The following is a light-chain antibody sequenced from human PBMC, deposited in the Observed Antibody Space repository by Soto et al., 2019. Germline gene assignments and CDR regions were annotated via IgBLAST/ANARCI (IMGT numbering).Light chain of an antibody. CDR2: RDN. CDR1: GSDIGSNP. CDR3: SAWDDNIYGPV. Sequence: QSVLTQPPSASGTPGQRVAISCSGGGSDIGSNPVNWYLHLPGAAPKLLIYRDNQRPSGVPDRFSGSKSVTSASLTISGLQSEDEADYFCSAWDDNIYGPVFGGGTKLTVL. J-gene: IGLJ2*01. V-gene: IGLV1-44*01.